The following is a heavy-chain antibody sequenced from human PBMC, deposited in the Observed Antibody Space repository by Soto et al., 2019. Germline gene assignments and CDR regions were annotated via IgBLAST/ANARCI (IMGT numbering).Heavy chain of an antibody. D-gene: IGHD3-3*01. Sequence: SETLSLTCAVYGGSFSGYYWSWIRQPPGKGLEWIGEINHSGSTNYNPSLKSRVTISVDTSKNQFSLKLSSVTAADTAVYYCARGIRGFGVVIQRNYYYYMDVWGKGTTVTVSS. J-gene: IGHJ6*03. CDR1: GGSFSGYY. V-gene: IGHV4-34*01. CDR3: ARGIRGFGVVIQRNYYYYMDV. CDR2: INHSGST.